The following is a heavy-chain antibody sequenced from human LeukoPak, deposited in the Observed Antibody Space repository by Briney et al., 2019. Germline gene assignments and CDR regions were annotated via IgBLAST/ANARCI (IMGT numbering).Heavy chain of an antibody. CDR1: GGSISAYY. CDR2: IYYSGST. Sequence: SETLSLTCTVSGGSISAYYLRWIRQPPGKGLEWIGYIYYSGSTNYNPSLKSRVTISVDTSKNQFSLKLSSVTAADTAVYFCARVGGWEPKLHGVTVDYLGQGTLVTVSS. J-gene: IGHJ4*02. D-gene: IGHD1-26*01. V-gene: IGHV4-59*01. CDR3: ARVGGWEPKLHGVTVDY.